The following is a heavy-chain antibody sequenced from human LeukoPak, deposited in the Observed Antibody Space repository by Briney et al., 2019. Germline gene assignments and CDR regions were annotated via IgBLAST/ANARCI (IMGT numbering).Heavy chain of an antibody. CDR3: VRGPGRRDGYNWHY. CDR2: ISSSGSTI. J-gene: IGHJ4*02. CDR1: GFTFSDYY. Sequence: PGGSLRLFCAASGFTFSDYYMSWLPQAPGKGLEWGSYISSSGSTIYYADSVKGRFTISRDNAKNSLYLQMNSLRAEGTAVYYSVRGPGRRDGYNWHYWGQGALVTVSS. V-gene: IGHV3-11*01. D-gene: IGHD5-24*01.